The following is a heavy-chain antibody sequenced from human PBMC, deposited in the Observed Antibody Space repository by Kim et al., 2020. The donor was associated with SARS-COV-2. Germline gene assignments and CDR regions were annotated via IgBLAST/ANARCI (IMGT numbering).Heavy chain of an antibody. CDR3: AGGVSGSVEAY. J-gene: IGHJ4*02. Sequence: SETLYLTCTVSGDSITNYYWSWIRQAAGKGLEWIGRIYSSGSTIYNSSLKSRVTMSIDSSKNQVSLKLTSVTAADTAFYYCAGGVSGSVEAYWGQGTLVT. CDR1: GDSITNYY. D-gene: IGHD1-1*01. CDR2: IYSSGST. V-gene: IGHV4-4*07.